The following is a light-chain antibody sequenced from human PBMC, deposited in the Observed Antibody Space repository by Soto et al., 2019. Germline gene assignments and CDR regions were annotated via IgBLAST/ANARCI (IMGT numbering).Light chain of an antibody. V-gene: IGLV2-14*01. CDR2: DVN. CDR3: CSYTSSSTYV. J-gene: IGLJ1*01. Sequence: QSALTQPDSVSGSPGQSITISCTGTSSDVGGYNYVSWYQQHPGKAPKLMIFDVNNRPSGVSNRFSGSKSGNTASLTISGLQAEDEADYYCCSYTSSSTYVFGTGTKLTVL. CDR1: SSDVGGYNY.